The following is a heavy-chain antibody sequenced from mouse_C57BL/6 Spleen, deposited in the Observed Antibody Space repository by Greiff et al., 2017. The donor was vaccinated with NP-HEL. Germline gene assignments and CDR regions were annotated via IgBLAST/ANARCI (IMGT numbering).Heavy chain of an antibody. D-gene: IGHD4-1*02. J-gene: IGHJ3*01. CDR3: AGSQLGDAY. V-gene: IGHV1-26*01. CDR2: INPNNGGT. CDR1: GYTFTDYY. Sequence: EVQLQQSGPELVKPGASVKISCKASGYTFTDYYMNWVKQSHGKSLEWIGDINPNNGGTSYNQKFKGKATLTVDKSSSTAYMELRSLTSEDSAVYDCAGSQLGDAYWGQGTLVTVSA.